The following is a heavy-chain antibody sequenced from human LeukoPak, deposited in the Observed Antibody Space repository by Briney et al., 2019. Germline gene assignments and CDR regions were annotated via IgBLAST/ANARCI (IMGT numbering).Heavy chain of an antibody. CDR1: GYTFTDYY. CDR2: INPNTGGT. Sequence: ASVKVSCKASGYTFTDYYVHWVRQAPGQGLEHMGWINPNTGGTNYAPEFQGRVTMTRDTSISTAYIELSRLRSDDTAVYYCARGTEMTTITPLGTFDIWGQETMVTVSS. D-gene: IGHD5-24*01. V-gene: IGHV1-2*02. J-gene: IGHJ3*02. CDR3: ARGTEMTTITPLGTFDI.